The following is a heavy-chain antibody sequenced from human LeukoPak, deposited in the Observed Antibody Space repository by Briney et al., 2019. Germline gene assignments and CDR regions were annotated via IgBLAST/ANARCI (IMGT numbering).Heavy chain of an antibody. J-gene: IGHJ4*02. V-gene: IGHV3-23*01. Sequence: GGSLRLSCAASGFTCSSYAMSWVRQAPGKGLEWVSHVRPGDGPTTYAESVKGRFTISRDNSKNTVSLQMNSLRVEDTAVYYCTRDHITSWQIDFWGQGTMVTVSS. CDR2: VRPGDGPT. CDR1: GFTCSSYA. CDR3: TRDHITSWQIDF. D-gene: IGHD2-2*01.